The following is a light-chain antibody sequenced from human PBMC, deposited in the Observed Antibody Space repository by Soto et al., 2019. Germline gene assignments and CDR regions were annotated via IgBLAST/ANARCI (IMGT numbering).Light chain of an antibody. CDR2: GAS. Sequence: EIVMTQSPATLSVSPGERATLSCRASQSVSSNLAWYQQKPAQAPRLLIYGASTGATGIPARFSGSGSGTEFTLTISSLQSEDFAVYYCQHYNNWPYTFGQGTKVDIK. J-gene: IGKJ2*01. CDR3: QHYNNWPYT. CDR1: QSVSSN. V-gene: IGKV3-15*01.